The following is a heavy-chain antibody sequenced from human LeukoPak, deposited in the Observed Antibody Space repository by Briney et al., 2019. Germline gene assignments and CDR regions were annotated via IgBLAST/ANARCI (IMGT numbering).Heavy chain of an antibody. Sequence: GGSLRLSCAASGFTFSSYAMHWVRQAPGKGLEWVAVISYDGSNKYYADSVKGRFTISRDNAKNTLYLQMNSLRAEDTAVYYCARVSLAAVGTASFLDYWGQGTLVTVSS. D-gene: IGHD6-13*01. CDR1: GFTFSSYA. J-gene: IGHJ4*02. CDR3: ARVSLAAVGTASFLDY. CDR2: ISYDGSNK. V-gene: IGHV3-30-3*01.